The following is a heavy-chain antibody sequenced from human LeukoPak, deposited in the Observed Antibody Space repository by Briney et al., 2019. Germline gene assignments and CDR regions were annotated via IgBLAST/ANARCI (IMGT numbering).Heavy chain of an antibody. J-gene: IGHJ6*03. CDR2: FDPEDGET. Sequence: GASVKVSCKVSGYTLTELSMHWVRQAPGEGLEWMGGFDPEDGETIYAQKFQGRVTMTEDTSTDTAYMELSSLRSEDTAVYYCATQSGTDYYYMDVWGKGTTVTVSS. CDR3: ATQSGTDYYYMDV. CDR1: GYTLTELS. V-gene: IGHV1-24*01. D-gene: IGHD3-10*01.